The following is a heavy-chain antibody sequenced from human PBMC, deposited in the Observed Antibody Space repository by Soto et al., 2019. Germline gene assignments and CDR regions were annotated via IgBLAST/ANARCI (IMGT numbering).Heavy chain of an antibody. J-gene: IGHJ6*02. Sequence: QVQLVESGGGVVQPGRSLRLSCAASGFTFSSYAMHWVRQAPGKGLEWVAVISYDGSNKYYADSVKGRFTISRDNSKNTLYLQMNSLRAEDTAVYYCARDRNSNPGVVEYYYGMDVWGQGTTVTVSS. CDR1: GFTFSSYA. V-gene: IGHV3-30-3*01. D-gene: IGHD2-15*01. CDR3: ARDRNSNPGVVEYYYGMDV. CDR2: ISYDGSNK.